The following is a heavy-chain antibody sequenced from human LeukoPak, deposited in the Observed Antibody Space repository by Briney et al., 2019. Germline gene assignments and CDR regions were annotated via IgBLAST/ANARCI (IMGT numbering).Heavy chain of an antibody. J-gene: IGHJ4*02. CDR1: GFTFSSYA. Sequence: GGSLRLSCAASGFTFSSYAMHWVRQAPGKGLGWVAVISYDGSNKYYADSVKGRFTISRDNSKNTLYLQMNSLRAEDTAVYYCARGGDYFVYWGQGTLVTVSS. CDR3: ARGGDYFVY. CDR2: ISYDGSNK. V-gene: IGHV3-30-3*01.